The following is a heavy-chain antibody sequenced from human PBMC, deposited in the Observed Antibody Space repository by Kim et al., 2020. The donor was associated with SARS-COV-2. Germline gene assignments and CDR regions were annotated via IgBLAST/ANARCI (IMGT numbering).Heavy chain of an antibody. CDR3: AREYRGFGKDS. Sequence: YYGDSVKGRFTIYRENDKSSLYLQMNSLRDEDTAVYYCAREYRGFGKDSWGQGTLVTVSS. D-gene: IGHD3-10*01. V-gene: IGHV3-48*02. J-gene: IGHJ4*02.